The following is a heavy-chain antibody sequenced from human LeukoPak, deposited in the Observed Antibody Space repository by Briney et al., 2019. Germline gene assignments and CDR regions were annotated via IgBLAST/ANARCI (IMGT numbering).Heavy chain of an antibody. J-gene: IGHJ4*02. CDR3: ARDGDSYGYFDY. D-gene: IGHD5-18*01. CDR1: GYTFTSYG. Sequence: ASVKVSCKASGYTFTSYGISWVRQAPGQGLEWMGWISAYNGNTNYAQKFQGRVTMTRDMSTSTVYMELSSLRSEDTAVYYCARDGDSYGYFDYWGQGTLVTVSS. CDR2: ISAYNGNT. V-gene: IGHV1-18*01.